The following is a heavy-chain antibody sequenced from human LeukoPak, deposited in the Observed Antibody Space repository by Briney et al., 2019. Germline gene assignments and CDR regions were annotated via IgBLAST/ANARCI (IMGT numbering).Heavy chain of an antibody. J-gene: IGHJ4*02. CDR3: AKDKSYSSGYSDY. CDR1: GFTFNSYG. D-gene: IGHD3-22*01. CDR2: LRYDGSNK. Sequence: GGSVRLSCAASGFTFNSYGMLCVPQAPGRAREWVAYLRYDGSNKYYADSVKGRFTISRDNSKNTLYLQMNSLRAEDTAVYYCAKDKSYSSGYSDYWGQGTLVTVSS. V-gene: IGHV3-30*02.